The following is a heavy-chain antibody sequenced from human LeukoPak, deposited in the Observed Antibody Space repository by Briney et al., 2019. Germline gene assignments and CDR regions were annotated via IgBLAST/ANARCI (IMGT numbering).Heavy chain of an antibody. CDR3: ARSIVVVPDGKGMDYYYYYMDV. CDR2: ISAYNGNT. CDR1: GYTFTSYG. Sequence: GASVKVSCKASGYTFTSYGISWVRQAPGQGLEWMGWISAYNGNTNYAQKLQGRVTMTTDTSTSTAYRELRSLRSDDTAVYYCARSIVVVPDGKGMDYYYYYMDVWGKGTTVTVSS. J-gene: IGHJ6*03. D-gene: IGHD2-2*01. V-gene: IGHV1-18*01.